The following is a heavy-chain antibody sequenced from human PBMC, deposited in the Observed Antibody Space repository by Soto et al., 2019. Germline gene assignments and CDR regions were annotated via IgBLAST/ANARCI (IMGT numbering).Heavy chain of an antibody. CDR2: INHSGST. Sequence: SETLSLTCAVYGGSFSGYYWSWIRQPPGKGLEWIGEINHSGSTNYNPSLKSRVTISVDTSKNQFSLKLSSVTAADTAVYYCARATPNDYGDYVNWFDPWGQGTLVTVSS. CDR3: ARATPNDYGDYVNWFDP. J-gene: IGHJ5*02. CDR1: GGSFSGYY. V-gene: IGHV4-34*01. D-gene: IGHD4-17*01.